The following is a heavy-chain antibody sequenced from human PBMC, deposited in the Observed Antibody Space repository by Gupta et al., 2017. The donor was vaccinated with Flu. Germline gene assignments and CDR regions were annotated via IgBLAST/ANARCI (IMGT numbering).Heavy chain of an antibody. Sequence: QVQLVQSGAEVKKPGASVKVSCKASGYTFTSYYMHWVRQAPGQGLEWMGIINPSGGSTSYAQKFQGRVTMTRDTSTSTVYMELSSLRSEDTAVYYCARDLALTDSSSWYSYWFDPWGQGTLVTVSS. CDR2: INPSGGST. J-gene: IGHJ5*02. CDR1: GYTFTSYY. D-gene: IGHD6-13*01. V-gene: IGHV1-46*01. CDR3: ARDLALTDSSSWYSYWFDP.